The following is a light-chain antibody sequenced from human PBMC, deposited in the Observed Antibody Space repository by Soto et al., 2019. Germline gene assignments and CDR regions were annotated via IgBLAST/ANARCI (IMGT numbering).Light chain of an antibody. V-gene: IGLV2-14*03. CDR3: SSYTTSSTYV. CDR1: SSDVGAYNY. Sequence: QSVLTQPASVSGSPGQSIAISCTGTSSDVGAYNYVSWYQQHPGKAPKLMIYHVSNRPSGVSDRFSGSKSDNTASLTISGLQAEDEADYYCSSYTTSSTYVFGTGTTHRP. J-gene: IGLJ1*01. CDR2: HVS.